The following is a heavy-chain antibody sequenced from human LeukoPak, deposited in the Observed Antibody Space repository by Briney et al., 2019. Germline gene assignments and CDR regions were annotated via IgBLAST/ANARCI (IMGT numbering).Heavy chain of an antibody. J-gene: IGHJ6*02. CDR1: GFTFSSYS. Sequence: PGGSLRLSCAASGFTFSSYSMNWVRQAPGKGLEWVSSISGSSSYIYYADSVKGRFTISRDNAKNSLYLQMNSLRAEDTAVYYCARHSREGWALNYYYYYGMDVWGQGTTVTVSS. V-gene: IGHV3-21*01. CDR2: ISGSSSYI. CDR3: ARHSREGWALNYYYYYGMDV. D-gene: IGHD3-16*01.